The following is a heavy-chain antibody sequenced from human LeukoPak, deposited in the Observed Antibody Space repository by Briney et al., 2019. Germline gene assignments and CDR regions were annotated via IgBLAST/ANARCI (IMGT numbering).Heavy chain of an antibody. J-gene: IGHJ5*02. CDR1: GFTFSTYW. Sequence: PGGSLRLSCAASGFTFSTYWMSWVRQAPGKGLEWVANIKQDGSEKYYVDSVKGRFAISRDNAKNSLFLQMNTLRVEDTAVYYCAKDSLLTVVSSVAASWGQGTLVTVSS. V-gene: IGHV3-7*01. D-gene: IGHD4-23*01. CDR2: IKQDGSEK. CDR3: AKDSLLTVVSSVAAS.